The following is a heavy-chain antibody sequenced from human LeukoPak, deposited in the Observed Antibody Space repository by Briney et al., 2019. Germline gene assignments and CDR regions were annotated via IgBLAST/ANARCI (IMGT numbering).Heavy chain of an antibody. J-gene: IGHJ4*02. CDR1: GFTFSSYA. V-gene: IGHV3-9*01. CDR2: ISWSSGSI. CDR3: AKDKSSGFDY. D-gene: IGHD6-19*01. Sequence: GGSLRLSCAASGFTFSSYAMSWVRQAPGKGLEWVSGISWSSGSIGYADSVKGRFTISRDNAKNSLYLQMNSLRAEDTALYYCAKDKSSGFDYWGQGTLVTVSS.